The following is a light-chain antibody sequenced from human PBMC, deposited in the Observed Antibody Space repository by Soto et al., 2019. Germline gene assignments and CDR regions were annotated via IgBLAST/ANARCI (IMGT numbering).Light chain of an antibody. CDR2: DNN. V-gene: IGLV1-51*01. CDR1: SSNIGNNY. CDR3: GTWDSSLSAYV. J-gene: IGLJ1*01. Sequence: SALTQPPSASGSPGRKVTISCSGSSSNIGNNYVSWYQQLPGTAPKLLIYDNNKRPSGIPDRFSGSKSGTSATLGITGLQTGDEADYYCGTWDSSLSAYVFGTGTKVTVL.